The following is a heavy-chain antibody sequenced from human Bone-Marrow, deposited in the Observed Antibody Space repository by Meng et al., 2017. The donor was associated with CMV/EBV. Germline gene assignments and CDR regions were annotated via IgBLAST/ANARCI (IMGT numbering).Heavy chain of an antibody. V-gene: IGHV3-11*01. CDR1: GFTVSSNY. CDR2: ISSSGSTI. J-gene: IGHJ4*02. Sequence: GESLKISCAASGFTVSSNYMSWIRQAPGKGLEWVSYISSSGSTIYYADSVKGRFTISRDNAKNSLYLQMNSLRAEDTAVYYCARSMSTFDYWGQGTLVTVSS. CDR3: ARSMSTFDY.